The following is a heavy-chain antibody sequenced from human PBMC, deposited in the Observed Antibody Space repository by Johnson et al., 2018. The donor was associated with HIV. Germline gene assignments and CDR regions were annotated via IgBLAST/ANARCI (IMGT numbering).Heavy chain of an antibody. CDR2: ISYDGSNK. Sequence: QVQLVESGGGVVQPGRSLRLSCAASGFTFSSYAMHWVRQAPGKGLEWVAVISYDGSNKYYADSVKGRFTISRDNSKNTLYLQMNSLRAEDTAVYYCVRPAEDGRDDAFDIWGQGTMVTVSS. CDR1: GFTFSSYA. D-gene: IGHD5-24*01. J-gene: IGHJ3*02. CDR3: VRPAEDGRDDAFDI. V-gene: IGHV3-30*04.